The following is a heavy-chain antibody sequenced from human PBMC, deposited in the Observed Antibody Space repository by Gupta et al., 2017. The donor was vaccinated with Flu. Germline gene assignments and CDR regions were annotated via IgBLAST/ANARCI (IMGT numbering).Heavy chain of an antibody. CDR3: ASSFSDYSNYFDS. V-gene: IGHV3-30*03. D-gene: IGHD4-4*01. CDR1: GFS. J-gene: IGHJ4*02. CDR2: ISYDGSDK. Sequence: QVQPVESGGGVVQPGRSLRLSCAVSGFSLHWVRQAPGKGLEWVAVISYDGSDKHYADSVKGRFTISRDNSQSTLYLEMNSLRVEDTAVYYCASSFSDYSNYFDSWGQGTLVTVSS.